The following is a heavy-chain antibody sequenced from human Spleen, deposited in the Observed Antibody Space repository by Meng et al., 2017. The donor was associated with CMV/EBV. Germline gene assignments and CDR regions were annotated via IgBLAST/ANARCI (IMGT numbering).Heavy chain of an antibody. Sequence: GSFSVYYCSWIRQPPGQGLEWMWEINHSGSTNYNPSLKSRVTISVDTSKNQFSLKLSSVTAADTAVYYCARGYCSSTSCWGEGWFDPWGQGTLVTVSS. D-gene: IGHD2-2*01. V-gene: IGHV4-34*01. CDR2: INHSGST. J-gene: IGHJ5*02. CDR1: GSFSVYY. CDR3: ARGYCSSTSCWGEGWFDP.